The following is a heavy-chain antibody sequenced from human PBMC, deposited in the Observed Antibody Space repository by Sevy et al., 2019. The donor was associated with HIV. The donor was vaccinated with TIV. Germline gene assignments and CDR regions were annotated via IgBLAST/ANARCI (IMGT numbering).Heavy chain of an antibody. CDR1: GFTFSSYS. V-gene: IGHV3-21*01. J-gene: IGHJ6*02. D-gene: IGHD3-9*01. CDR3: ARDSPLLTGYYWGYYYYGMDV. Sequence: GGSLRLSCAASGFTFSSYSMNWVRQAPGKGLEWVSSISSSSSYIYYADSVKGRFTISRDNAKNSLYLQMNSLRAEDTAVYYCARDSPLLTGYYWGYYYYGMDVWGLGTTVTVSS. CDR2: ISSSSSYI.